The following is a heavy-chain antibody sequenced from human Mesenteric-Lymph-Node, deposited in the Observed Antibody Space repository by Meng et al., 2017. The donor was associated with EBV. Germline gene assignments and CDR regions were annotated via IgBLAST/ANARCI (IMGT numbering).Heavy chain of an antibody. D-gene: IGHD3-3*01. V-gene: IGHV4-34*01. CDR1: GGSFSGYY. J-gene: IGHJ4*02. CDR2: INHSGST. CDR3: ARGYAGYYGKLFDY. Sequence: VQLHRWGPGLLTPPATLALTFAVYGGSFSGYYWTWIRQPPGRGLEWIGEINHSGSTNHNPSPKSRVTISADTSKDQFSLKLSSVTAADTAVYYCARGYAGYYGKLFDYWGQGTLVTVSS.